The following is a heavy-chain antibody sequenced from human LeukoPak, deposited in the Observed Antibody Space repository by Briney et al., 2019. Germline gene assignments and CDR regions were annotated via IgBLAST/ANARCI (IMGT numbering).Heavy chain of an antibody. D-gene: IGHD5-24*01. J-gene: IGHJ4*02. Sequence: GGSLRPSCTASGFTFSSYWMHWVRQAPGKGLVWVSRINSDGGSTSYADSVKGRFTISRDNAKNTLYLQMNSLRAEDTAVYYCARRIQGMAPYYFDYWGEGTLVTVSS. CDR1: GFTFSSYW. CDR3: ARRIQGMAPYYFDY. V-gene: IGHV3-74*01. CDR2: INSDGGST.